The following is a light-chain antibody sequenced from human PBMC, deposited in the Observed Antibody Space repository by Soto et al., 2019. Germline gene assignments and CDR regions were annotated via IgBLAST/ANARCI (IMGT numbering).Light chain of an antibody. V-gene: IGKV1-5*01. CDR2: DAS. Sequence: DIQMTQFPSTLSASVGDRVTITCRASQSIYSWLAWYQQKPGKAPKVLIYDASSLEDGVPSRFSGSGSGTEFAVTISSLQPDDLATYCCLQYNSFMLTFGGGTKVEI. CDR1: QSIYSW. CDR3: LQYNSFMLT. J-gene: IGKJ4*01.